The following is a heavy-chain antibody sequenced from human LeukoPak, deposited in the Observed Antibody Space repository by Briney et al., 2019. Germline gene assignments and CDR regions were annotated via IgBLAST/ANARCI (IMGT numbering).Heavy chain of an antibody. J-gene: IGHJ4*02. V-gene: IGHV1-46*01. CDR2: INPSGGST. CDR1: GYTFTSYY. Sequence: ASVKVSCKASGYTFTSYYMHWVRQAPGQGLEWMGIINPSGGSTSYAQKFQGRVTMTRDTSISTAYMELSRLRSDDTAVYYCARHSSSWYALDDYWGQGTLVTVSS. CDR3: ARHSSSWYALDDY. D-gene: IGHD6-13*01.